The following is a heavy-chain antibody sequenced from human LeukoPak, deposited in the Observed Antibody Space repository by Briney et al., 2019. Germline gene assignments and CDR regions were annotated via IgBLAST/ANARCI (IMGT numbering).Heavy chain of an antibody. V-gene: IGHV4-34*01. CDR1: GGSFSGYY. J-gene: IGHJ4*02. D-gene: IGHD2-15*01. CDR2: INHSGST. Sequence: SETPSLTCAVYGGSFSGYYWSWIRQPPGKGLEWIGEINHSGSTNYNPSLKSRVTISVDTSKNQFSLKLSSVTAADTAVYYCARNRCSGGSCYSLYYFDYWGQGTLVTVSS. CDR3: ARNRCSGGSCYSLYYFDY.